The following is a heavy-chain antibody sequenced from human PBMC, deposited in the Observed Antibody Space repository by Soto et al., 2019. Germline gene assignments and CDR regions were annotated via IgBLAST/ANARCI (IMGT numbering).Heavy chain of an antibody. CDR2: IKQDGSEK. D-gene: IGHD3-9*01. J-gene: IGHJ4*02. Sequence: GSLRLSCAASGCTFSSYWMSWVRQAPGKGLEWVANIKQDGSEKYYVDSVKGRFTISRDNAKNSLYLQMNSLRAEDTAVYYCASFYDILAGYCKLPNLFDYRGQGTLVNVSS. CDR1: GCTFSSYW. V-gene: IGHV3-7*01. CDR3: ASFYDILAGYCKLPNLFDY.